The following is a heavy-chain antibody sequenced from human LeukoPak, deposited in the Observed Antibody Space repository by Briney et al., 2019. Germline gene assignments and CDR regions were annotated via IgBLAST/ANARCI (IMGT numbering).Heavy chain of an antibody. V-gene: IGHV3-48*04. D-gene: IGHD4/OR15-4a*01. Sequence: GGSLRLSCAASGFTFSSHSMNWVRQAPGKGLEWVSYISSSSSTIYYADSVKGRFTISRDNAKNSLYLQMNSLRAEDTAVYYCARGLSRTFDYWGQGTLVTVSS. CDR1: GFTFSSHS. CDR2: ISSSSSTI. J-gene: IGHJ4*02. CDR3: ARGLSRTFDY.